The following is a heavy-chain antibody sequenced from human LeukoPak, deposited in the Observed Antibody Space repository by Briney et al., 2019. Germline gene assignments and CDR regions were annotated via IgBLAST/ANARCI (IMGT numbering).Heavy chain of an antibody. Sequence: GGSLRLSCAASGFTFSDYYMSWIRQAPGEGLEWVSYISSSGSTIYYADSVKGRFTISRDNAKNSLYLQMNSLRAEDTAVYYCARRARGSSSPADYWGQGTLVTVSS. CDR1: GFTFSDYY. J-gene: IGHJ4*02. CDR3: ARRARGSSSPADY. V-gene: IGHV3-11*01. CDR2: ISSSGSTI. D-gene: IGHD6-13*01.